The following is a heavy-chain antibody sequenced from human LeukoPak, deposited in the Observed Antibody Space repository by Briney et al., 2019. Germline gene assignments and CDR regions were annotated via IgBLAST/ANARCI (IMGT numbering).Heavy chain of an antibody. CDR2: ISSSSSYI. V-gene: IGHV3-21*01. CDR3: ARLYSSLDY. D-gene: IGHD6-13*01. CDR1: GFTFSSYG. J-gene: IGHJ4*02. Sequence: QSGGSLRLSCAASGFTFSSYGMHWVRQAPGKGLEWVSSISSSSSYIYYADSVKGRFTISRDNAKNSLYLQMNSLRAEDTAVYYCARLYSSLDYWGQGTLVTVSS.